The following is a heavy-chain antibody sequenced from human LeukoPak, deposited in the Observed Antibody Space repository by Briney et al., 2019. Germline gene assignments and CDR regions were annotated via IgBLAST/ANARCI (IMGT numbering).Heavy chain of an antibody. D-gene: IGHD3-3*01. CDR1: GYTFTSYD. V-gene: IGHV1-8*01. Sequence: ASVKVSCKASGYTFTSYDINWVRQATGQGLEWMGWINPNSGNTGYAHKFQGRVTMTRNTSISTAYMELSSLRSEDTAVYYCARGSNYDFWSGYPILDYWGQGTLVTVSS. J-gene: IGHJ4*02. CDR2: INPNSGNT. CDR3: ARGSNYDFWSGYPILDY.